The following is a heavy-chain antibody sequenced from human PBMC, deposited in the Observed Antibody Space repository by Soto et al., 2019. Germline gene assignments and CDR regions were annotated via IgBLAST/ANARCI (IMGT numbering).Heavy chain of an antibody. CDR2: SSSYGSDT. CDR1: GFTFSRYW. CDR3: ASNYAYAEGYYWYGIDV. V-gene: IGHV3-74*01. J-gene: IGHJ6*02. D-gene: IGHD3-16*01. Sequence: EVQLVESGGGLVLPGGSLRLSCAASGFTFSRYWMHWVRQAPGKGLVWVSRSSSYGSDTHYADSVKGRFTTSRNNAKNTLYLQMNSLRADDTAVYYCASNYAYAEGYYWYGIDVWGQGTTVTVSS.